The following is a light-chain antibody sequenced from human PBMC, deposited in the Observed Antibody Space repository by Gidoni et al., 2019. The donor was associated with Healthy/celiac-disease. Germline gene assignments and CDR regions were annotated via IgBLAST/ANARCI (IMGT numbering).Light chain of an antibody. V-gene: IGKV3-15*01. CDR2: GAS. J-gene: IGKJ3*01. CDR1: QSVSSN. CDR3: QKYNNWPRT. Sequence: EIVMTQSPATLSVSPGERATLSCRASQSVSSNLAWYQQKPGQAPRLLIYGASTRATGIPARFSGSGSGTEFTLTISSLQSEDFAVYYCQKYNNWPRTFXRXTKVDIK.